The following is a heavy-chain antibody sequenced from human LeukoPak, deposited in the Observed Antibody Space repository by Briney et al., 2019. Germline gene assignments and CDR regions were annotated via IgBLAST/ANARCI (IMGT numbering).Heavy chain of an antibody. CDR3: AKFYGGSSWSPGFDY. CDR2: ISGSGGRT. D-gene: IGHD6-13*01. J-gene: IGHJ4*02. V-gene: IGHV3-23*01. CDR1: GFTFSSYT. Sequence: GGSLRLSCAASGFTFSSYTMSWVRAAPGGGVGRGSAISGSGGRTYYADSVRGRFTISRDNSKNTLYLQMNSLRAEDTAVYYCAKFYGGSSWSPGFDYWGQGTLVTVSS.